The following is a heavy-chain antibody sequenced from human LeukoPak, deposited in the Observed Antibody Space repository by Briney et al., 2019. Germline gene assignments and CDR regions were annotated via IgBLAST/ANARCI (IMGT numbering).Heavy chain of an antibody. Sequence: SQTLSLACTVSGGSISSGGYYWSWIRQHPGKGLEWIGYIYYSGSTYYNPSLKSRVTISVDTSKNQFSLKLSSVTAADTAVYYCARDRFLGSGGYGMDVWGQGTTVTVSS. V-gene: IGHV4-31*03. J-gene: IGHJ6*02. CDR2: IYYSGST. D-gene: IGHD3-10*01. CDR3: ARDRFLGSGGYGMDV. CDR1: GGSISSGGYY.